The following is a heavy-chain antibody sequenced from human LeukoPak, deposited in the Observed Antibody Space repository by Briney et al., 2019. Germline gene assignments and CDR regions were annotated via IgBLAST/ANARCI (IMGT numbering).Heavy chain of an antibody. Sequence: SQTLSLTCTVSGGSISSGGYHWSWIRQHPGKGLEWIGYIYYSGSTYYNPSLKSRVTISVDTSKNQFSLKLSSVTAADTAVYYCARVGSYGYYFDYWGQGTLVTVSS. CDR3: ARVGSYGYYFDY. J-gene: IGHJ4*02. CDR1: GGSISSGGYH. D-gene: IGHD5-18*01. V-gene: IGHV4-31*03. CDR2: IYYSGST.